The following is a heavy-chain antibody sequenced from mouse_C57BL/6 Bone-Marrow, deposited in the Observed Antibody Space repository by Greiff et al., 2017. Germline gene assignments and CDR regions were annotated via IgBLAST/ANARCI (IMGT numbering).Heavy chain of an antibody. V-gene: IGHV1-61*01. Sequence: VQLQQPGAELVRPGSSVKLSCKASGYTFTSYWMDWVQQRPGQGLEWIGNIYPSDSETHYNQKFTDKATLTVDKSSSTAYMQLSSLTSEDSAVYYCARFYDGYYDYFDYWGQGTTLTVSS. CDR3: ARFYDGYYDYFDY. CDR2: IYPSDSET. D-gene: IGHD2-3*01. J-gene: IGHJ2*01. CDR1: GYTFTSYW.